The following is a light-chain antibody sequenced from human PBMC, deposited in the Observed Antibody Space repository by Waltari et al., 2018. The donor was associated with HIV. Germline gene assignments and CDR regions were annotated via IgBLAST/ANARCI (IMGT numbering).Light chain of an antibody. CDR1: TGAVTSGYY. J-gene: IGLJ3*02. Sequence: QTVVTQEPSLTVSPGGTVTLTCASSTGAVTSGYYPNWFQQKPGQAPRALIYSTSNKPPRTPCRFSGFLLGGKAALTLSGVQPEDEAEYYCLLYYGGARVFGGGTKLTVL. CDR2: STS. V-gene: IGLV7-43*01. CDR3: LLYYGGARV.